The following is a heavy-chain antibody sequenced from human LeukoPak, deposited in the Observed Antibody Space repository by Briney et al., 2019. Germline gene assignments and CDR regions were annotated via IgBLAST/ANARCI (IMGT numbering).Heavy chain of an antibody. CDR2: ISSSGSTI. CDR1: GFTFSDYY. D-gene: IGHD3-3*01. J-gene: IGHJ6*03. Sequence: GGSLRLSCAASGFTFSDYYMIWIRQAPGKGLEWISYISSSGSTIFYADSVKGRFTISRDNAKNSLYLQMNSLRAEDTAVYYCAKGYYDFWSGYYFYYYYYYMDVWGKGTTVTVSS. V-gene: IGHV3-11*01. CDR3: AKGYYDFWSGYYFYYYYYYMDV.